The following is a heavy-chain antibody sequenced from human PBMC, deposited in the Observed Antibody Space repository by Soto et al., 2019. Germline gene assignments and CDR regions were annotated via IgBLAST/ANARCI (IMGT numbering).Heavy chain of an antibody. CDR3: TKDNVGQWLFIDY. CDR1: GFTFSSYG. J-gene: IGHJ4*02. CDR2: ISYDGSNK. V-gene: IGHV3-30*18. D-gene: IGHD6-19*01. Sequence: QVQLVESGGGVVQPGRSLRLSCAASGFTFSSYGMHWVRQAPGKGLEWVAVISYDGSNKYYADSVKGRFTISRDNSKNKLYMPMNRLRAEDTAVYYCTKDNVGQWLFIDYWGQGTLVTVSS.